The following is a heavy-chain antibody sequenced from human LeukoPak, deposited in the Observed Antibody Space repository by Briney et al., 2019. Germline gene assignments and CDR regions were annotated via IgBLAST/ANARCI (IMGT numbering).Heavy chain of an antibody. V-gene: IGHV3-21*01. J-gene: IGHJ3*02. CDR1: GFIFSSYN. CDR3: ARENDFWSGSYAFDI. Sequence: KSGGSLRLSCAASGFIFSSYNMNWVRQAPGKGLEWVSSISSSSRYIYYADSVKGRFTISRDNAKNSLYLQMNSLRAEDTAVYYCARENDFWSGSYAFDIWGQGTMVTVSS. CDR2: ISSSSRYI. D-gene: IGHD3-3*01.